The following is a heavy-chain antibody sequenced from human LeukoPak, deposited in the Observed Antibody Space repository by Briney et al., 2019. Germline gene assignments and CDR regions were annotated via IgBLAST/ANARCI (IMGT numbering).Heavy chain of an antibody. D-gene: IGHD3-3*01. J-gene: IGHJ4*02. Sequence: ASVKVPCKASGYTFTSYYMHWVRQAPGQGLEWMGIINPSGGSTSYAQKFQGRVTMTRDTSTSTVYMELSSLRSEDTALYYCAREPRRITIFGVVDYWGQGTLVTVSS. CDR3: AREPRRITIFGVVDY. CDR1: GYTFTSYY. CDR2: INPSGGST. V-gene: IGHV1-46*01.